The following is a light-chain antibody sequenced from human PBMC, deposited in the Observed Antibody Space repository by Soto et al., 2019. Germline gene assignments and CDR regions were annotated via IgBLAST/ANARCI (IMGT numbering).Light chain of an antibody. Sequence: DIQMTQSPSTLSASVGDRVTITCRASQSISSWLAWYQQKPGKAPKLLIFAASTLQSGVPSRFSGSGSGTDFTLTISSLQPDDCATYYCQQYENYWTFGQGTKVDI. CDR1: QSISSW. CDR2: AAS. CDR3: QQYENYWT. J-gene: IGKJ1*01. V-gene: IGKV1-5*01.